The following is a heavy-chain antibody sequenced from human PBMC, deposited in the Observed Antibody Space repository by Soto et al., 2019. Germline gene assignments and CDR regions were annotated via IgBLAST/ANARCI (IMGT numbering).Heavy chain of an antibody. CDR3: AREWDY. J-gene: IGHJ4*02. Sequence: SETLSLSCTVSGGSISSYYWSWIRQPPGKGLEWIGYIYYSGSTNYNPSLKSRVTISVDTSKNQFSLKLSSVTAADSAVYYSAREWDYWGQGTLVTVSS. CDR2: IYYSGST. V-gene: IGHV4-59*01. CDR1: GGSISSYY.